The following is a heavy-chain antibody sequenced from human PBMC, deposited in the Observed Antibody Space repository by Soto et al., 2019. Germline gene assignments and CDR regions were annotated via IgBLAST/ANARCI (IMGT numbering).Heavy chain of an antibody. V-gene: IGHV4-4*02. CDR2: IYHSGST. CDR3: AGWVQLQQYYYYGMDV. CDR1: GGSISSSNW. D-gene: IGHD5-18*01. J-gene: IGHJ6*02. Sequence: QVQLQESGPGLVKPSGTLSLTCAVSGGSISSSNWWSWVRQPPGKGLEWIGEIYHSGSTNYNPSRKTRVTTSGDKSKNQFSRKLSSVTAADTAVYYCAGWVQLQQYYYYGMDVWGQGTTVTVSS.